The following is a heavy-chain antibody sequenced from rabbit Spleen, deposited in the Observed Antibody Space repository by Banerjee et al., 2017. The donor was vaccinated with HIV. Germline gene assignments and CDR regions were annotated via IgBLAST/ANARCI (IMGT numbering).Heavy chain of an antibody. V-gene: IGHV1S7*01. CDR1: GFDFSRYY. CDR3: VREVAGKFGL. Sequence: QLVESGGGLVQPGGSLKLSCKASGFDFSRYYVSWVRQAPGKGLEWIGDIDPIFGIAVYASWVNGRFTISSHNAQNTLYLQLNSLTAADTATYFCVREVAGKFGLWGQGTLVTV. J-gene: IGHJ3*01. D-gene: IGHD4-1*01. CDR2: IDPIFGIA.